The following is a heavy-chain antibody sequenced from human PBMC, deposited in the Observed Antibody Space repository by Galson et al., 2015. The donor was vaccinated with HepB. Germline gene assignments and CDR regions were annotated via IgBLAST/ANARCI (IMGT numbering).Heavy chain of an antibody. CDR1: GFTFDDYT. CDR2: ISWDGGST. J-gene: IGHJ6*02. V-gene: IGHV3-43*01. Sequence: SLRLSCAASGFTFDDYTMHWVRQAPGKGLEWVSLISWDGGSTYYADSVKGRFTISRDNSKNSLYLQMNSLRTEDTALYYCAKDIGDIVATIDYYGMDVWGQGTTVTVSS. CDR3: AKDIGDIVATIDYYGMDV. D-gene: IGHD5-12*01.